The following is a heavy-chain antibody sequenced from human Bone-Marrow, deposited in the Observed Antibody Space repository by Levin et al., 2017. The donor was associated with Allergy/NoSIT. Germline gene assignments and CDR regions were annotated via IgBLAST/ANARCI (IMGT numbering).Heavy chain of an antibody. V-gene: IGHV3-30*03. CDR3: ARDHTEYFFDP. D-gene: IGHD2/OR15-2a*01. J-gene: IGHJ5*02. Sequence: GESLKISCAVSGFTFSDYGMHWVRQAPGKGLEWVASITKDGSKKYYLDSVKGRSTLSRDSSKNTLSLQMNSLTADDTAVYFCARDHTEYFFDPWGQGTLVIVSS. CDR2: ITKDGSKK. CDR1: GFTFSDYG.